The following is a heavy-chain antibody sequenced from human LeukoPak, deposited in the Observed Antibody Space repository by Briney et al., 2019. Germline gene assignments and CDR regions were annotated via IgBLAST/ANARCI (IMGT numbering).Heavy chain of an antibody. Sequence: GESLKISCRASGNSFSTNWIGWVRQMPGKGLEWMGVIYPGDPDTTYSPSFQGQVTISADKSITTAYLQWDSLKASDTAMYYCARHPWGIKVADYWGQGTLVTVSS. J-gene: IGHJ4*02. CDR1: GNSFSTNW. CDR2: IYPGDPDT. V-gene: IGHV5-51*01. D-gene: IGHD3-16*01. CDR3: ARHPWGIKVADY.